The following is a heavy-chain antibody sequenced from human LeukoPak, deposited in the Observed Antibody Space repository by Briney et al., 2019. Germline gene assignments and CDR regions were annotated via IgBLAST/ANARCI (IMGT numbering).Heavy chain of an antibody. J-gene: IGHJ5*02. D-gene: IGHD6-13*01. CDR3: ARVAYSSSWYWFDP. Sequence: PSDTLSLTYTVSGGSISSGGYYWSWIRQHPGEILEWIGYIYYSGSTYYHPSLKTRVTLPVDTSKNQFSLTLRSVPPPDSAVYFCARVAYSSSWYWFDPWGQGTLVTVSS. CDR1: GGSISSGGYY. CDR2: IYYSGST. V-gene: IGHV4-31*03.